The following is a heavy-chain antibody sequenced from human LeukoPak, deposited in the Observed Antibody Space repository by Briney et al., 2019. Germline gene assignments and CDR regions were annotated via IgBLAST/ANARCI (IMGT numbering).Heavy chain of an antibody. CDR1: GYSFTNYW. CDR2: MYPGDSDT. CDR3: AASTYGSGSYVGFDS. J-gene: IGHJ4*02. Sequence: GESLKISCKGSGYSFTNYWIGWVRQMPRKGLEWIGIMYPGDSDTRYSPSFQGQVTISADKSVSTTYLQWSSLKASDTAMYYCAASTYGSGSYVGFDSWGQGTLVSVSS. V-gene: IGHV5-51*01. D-gene: IGHD3-10*01.